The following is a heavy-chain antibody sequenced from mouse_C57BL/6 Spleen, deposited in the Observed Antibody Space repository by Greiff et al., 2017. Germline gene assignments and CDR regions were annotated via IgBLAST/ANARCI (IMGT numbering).Heavy chain of an antibody. V-gene: IGHV1-15*01. CDR2: IDPETGGT. J-gene: IGHJ1*03. D-gene: IGHD1-1*01. CDR1: GYTFTDYE. CDR3: KIVTTVVGCFDV. Sequence: QVQLKQSGAELVRPGASVTLSCKASGYTFTDYEMHWVKQTPVHGLEWIGAIDPETGGTAYNQKFKGKAILTADKSSSTAYMELRSLTSEDSAVYYCKIVTTVVGCFDVWGTGTTVTVSS.